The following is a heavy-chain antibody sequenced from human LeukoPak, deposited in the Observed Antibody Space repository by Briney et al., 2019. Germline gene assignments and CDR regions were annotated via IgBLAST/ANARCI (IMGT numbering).Heavy chain of an antibody. D-gene: IGHD6-6*01. CDR1: GFNFISNA. V-gene: IGHV3-30-3*01. Sequence: GRSLRLSCAASGFNFISNAIHWVRQAPGKGLEWVAVISYDGSNKYYADSVKGRFTISRDNAKNSLYLQMNSLRAEDTAVYYCARPIAARDYWGQGTLVTVSS. CDR2: ISYDGSNK. J-gene: IGHJ4*02. CDR3: ARPIAARDY.